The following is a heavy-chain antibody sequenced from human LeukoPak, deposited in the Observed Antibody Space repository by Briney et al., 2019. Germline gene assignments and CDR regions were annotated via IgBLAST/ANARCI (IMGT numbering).Heavy chain of an antibody. CDR2: INSYGSSI. CDR1: GFTFSTYW. CDR3: ARGRGVDY. Sequence: GGSLRLSCAASGFTFSTYWMHWVRQAPGKGLVWVSHINSYGSSISYADSVKGRFTISRDNAKNTLYLQMNSLRAEDTAVYYCARGRGVDYWGQGTLVTVSS. V-gene: IGHV3-74*01. J-gene: IGHJ4*02.